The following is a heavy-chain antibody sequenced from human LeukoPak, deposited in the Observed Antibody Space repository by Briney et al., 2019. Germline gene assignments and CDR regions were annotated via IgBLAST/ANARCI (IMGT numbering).Heavy chain of an antibody. J-gene: IGHJ2*01. CDR1: GFTFSSYG. Sequence: GRSLRLSCAASGFTFSSYGMHWVRQAPGKGLEWVAVISYDGSNKYYADSVKGRFTISRDNSKNTLYLQMNSLRAEDTAVYYCAKDLCSTVVTPLCWYFDLWGRGTLVTVSS. CDR2: ISYDGSNK. V-gene: IGHV3-30*18. CDR3: AKDLCSTVVTPLCWYFDL. D-gene: IGHD4-23*01.